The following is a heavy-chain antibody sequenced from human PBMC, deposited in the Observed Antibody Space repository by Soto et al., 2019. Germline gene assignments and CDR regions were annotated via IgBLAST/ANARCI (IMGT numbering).Heavy chain of an antibody. CDR3: VRVVAITGYPDN. D-gene: IGHD5-12*01. Sequence: QVQLVQSGAEVRQPASSVKVSCKTSGGTFSSYAISWVRQAPGQGLEWMGGIVPIVDTSTYAQKFQGRVTITADESTSTVYMELSSLRSDDTAVYYCVRVVAITGYPDNCGQGTLVTVSS. V-gene: IGHV1-69*12. CDR1: GGTFSSYA. J-gene: IGHJ4*02. CDR2: IVPIVDTS.